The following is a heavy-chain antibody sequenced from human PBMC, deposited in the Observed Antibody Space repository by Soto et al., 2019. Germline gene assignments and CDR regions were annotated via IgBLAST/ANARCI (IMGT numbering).Heavy chain of an antibody. CDR2: IIPIFGTA. D-gene: IGHD2-21*02. Sequence: QVQLVQSGAEVKKPGSSVKVSCKASGGTFSSYAISWVRQAPGQGLEWMGGIIPIFGTANYAQKFQGRVTINADKSTRPDYMEQSSLRSEDTAVYYCARAEPRVVTATPHFDYWGQGTLVTVSS. J-gene: IGHJ4*02. CDR1: GGTFSSYA. CDR3: ARAEPRVVTATPHFDY. V-gene: IGHV1-69*06.